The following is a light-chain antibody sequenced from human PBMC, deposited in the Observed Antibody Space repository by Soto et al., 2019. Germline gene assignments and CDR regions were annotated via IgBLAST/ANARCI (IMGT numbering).Light chain of an antibody. CDR2: GAS. CDR1: QSVSSTS. Sequence: EIVLTQSPGTLSFSPGERATLSCRASQSVSSTSLAWYHQRPGQAPRLLIYGASNRAAGIPDRFSGSGSGTDFTLTISRLGPEDFGVYYCQQYDNSPPWTFGQGTKVEIK. V-gene: IGKV3-20*01. J-gene: IGKJ1*01. CDR3: QQYDNSPPWT.